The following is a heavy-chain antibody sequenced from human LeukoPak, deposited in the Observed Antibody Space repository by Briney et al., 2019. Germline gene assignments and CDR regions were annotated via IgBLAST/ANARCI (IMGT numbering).Heavy chain of an antibody. D-gene: IGHD3-10*01. CDR1: GGTFSSYA. J-gene: IGHJ4*02. V-gene: IGHV1-69*13. CDR3: ARGNKVDYGSGIPGVDY. Sequence: ASVKVSCKASGGTFSSYAISWVRQAPGQGLEWMGGIIPIFGTANYAQKFQGRVTITADESTSTAYMELSSLRSDDTAVYYCARGNKVDYGSGIPGVDYWGQGTLVTVSS. CDR2: IIPIFGTA.